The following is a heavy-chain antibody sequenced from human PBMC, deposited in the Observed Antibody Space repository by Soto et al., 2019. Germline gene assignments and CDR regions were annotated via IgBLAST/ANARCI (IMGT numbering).Heavy chain of an antibody. CDR3: ARGGPHYYDSSREAIFFY. V-gene: IGHV3-74*01. CDR1: GFTFSSYW. CDR2: INSDGSST. Sequence: GGSLRFSCAASGFTFSSYWMHWVRQAPGKGLVWVSRINSDGSSTSYADSVKGRFTISRDNAKNTLYLQMNSLRAEDTAVYYCARGGPHYYDSSREAIFFYWGQGTLVTVSS. D-gene: IGHD3-22*01. J-gene: IGHJ4*02.